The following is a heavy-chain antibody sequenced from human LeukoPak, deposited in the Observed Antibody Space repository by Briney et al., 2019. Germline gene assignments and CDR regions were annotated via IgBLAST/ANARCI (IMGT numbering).Heavy chain of an antibody. CDR2: IYNGVT. CDR3: ARDVYGSGLGAFDL. J-gene: IGHJ3*01. V-gene: IGHV3-53*01. D-gene: IGHD3-10*01. Sequence: AGGSLRLSCAASGFTFSSYSMNWVRQAPGKGLEWVSVIYNGVTYYRDSVKGRFSISRDISKNTVYLQMNSLRAEDTAKYYCARDVYGSGLGAFDLWGQGTMVTVSS. CDR1: GFTFSSYS.